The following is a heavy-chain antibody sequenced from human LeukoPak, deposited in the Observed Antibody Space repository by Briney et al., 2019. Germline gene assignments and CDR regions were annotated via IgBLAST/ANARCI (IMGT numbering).Heavy chain of an antibody. J-gene: IGHJ3*02. D-gene: IGHD4-17*01. CDR2: INPNSGGT. CDR1: GYTFTGYY. Sequence: ASVKVSCKASGYTFTGYYMHWVRQAPGRGREWMGWINPNSGGTNYAQKFQGRVTMTRDTSISTAYMELSRLRSDDTAVYYCARGYGDYGAFDIWGQGTMVTVSS. CDR3: ARGYGDYGAFDI. V-gene: IGHV1-2*02.